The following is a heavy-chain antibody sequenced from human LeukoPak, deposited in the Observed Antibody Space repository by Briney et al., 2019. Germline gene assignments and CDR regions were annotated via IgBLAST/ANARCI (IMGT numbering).Heavy chain of an antibody. J-gene: IGHJ4*02. V-gene: IGHV3-53*01. CDR3: ARAKPKNMVRGLIMRRESRYYFDY. D-gene: IGHD3-10*01. CDR1: GFTFSSYW. Sequence: GGSLRLSCAASGFTFSSYWMHWVRQAPGKGLEWVSVIYSGGSTYYADSVKGRFTISRDNSKSTLYIQMNSLRAEDTAVYYCARAKPKNMVRGLIMRRESRYYFDYWGQGTLVTVSS. CDR2: IYSGGST.